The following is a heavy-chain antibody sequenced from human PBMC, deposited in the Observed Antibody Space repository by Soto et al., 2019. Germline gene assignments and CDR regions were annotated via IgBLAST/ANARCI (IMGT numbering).Heavy chain of an antibody. D-gene: IGHD5-18*01. CDR2: IRPSGGRT. CDR3: AREPNESYYFDY. CDR1: GYTFTNYY. J-gene: IGHJ4*02. Sequence: ASVKVSCKASGYTFTNYYIHWVRQAPGQGLEWLGIIRPSGGRTEYAQRIQGRVTMTRDTSTSTVYMELTSLTSEDTAVYYCAREPNESYYFDYWGQGTLVTVSS. V-gene: IGHV1-46*01.